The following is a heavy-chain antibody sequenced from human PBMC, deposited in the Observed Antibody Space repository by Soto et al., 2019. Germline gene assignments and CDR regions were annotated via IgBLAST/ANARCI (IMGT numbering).Heavy chain of an antibody. CDR1: GFTFSNYA. D-gene: IGHD3-16*01. Sequence: GGSLTLSCAASGFTFSNYAMSCVRQAPGKGREWGVLISATGGGTYYADSVKGRFTISIDNSNNTLYLSVHSLTAEDTAMYYCAKDRRAGGNAAFYFDFWGQGALVTVSS. V-gene: IGHV3-23*01. J-gene: IGHJ4*02. CDR2: ISATGGGT. CDR3: AKDRRAGGNAAFYFDF.